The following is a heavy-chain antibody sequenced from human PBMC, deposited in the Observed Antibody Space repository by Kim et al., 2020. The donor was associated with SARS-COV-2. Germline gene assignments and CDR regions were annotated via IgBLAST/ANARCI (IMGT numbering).Heavy chain of an antibody. CDR2: ISYDGSNK. CDR1: GFTFSSYA. V-gene: IGHV3-30*04. D-gene: IGHD3-22*01. CDR3: ARDLTPTYYYDPDYYYGMDV. Sequence: GGSLRLSCAASGFTFSSYAMHWVRQAPGKGLEWVAVISYDGSNKYYADSVKGRFTISRDNSKNTLYLQMNSLRAEDTAVYYCARDLTPTYYYDPDYYYGMDVWGQGTTVTVSS. J-gene: IGHJ6*02.